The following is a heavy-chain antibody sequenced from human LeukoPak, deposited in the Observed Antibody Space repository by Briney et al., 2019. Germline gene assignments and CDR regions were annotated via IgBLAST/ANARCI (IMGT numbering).Heavy chain of an antibody. CDR3: ARDGPCSSTSCFYDAFDI. Sequence: PGGSLRLSCAASGFTFSSYSMNWVRQAPGKGLEWVSSISSSSSYIYYADSVKGRFTISRDNAKNSLYLQMNSLRAEDTAVYYCARDGPCSSTSCFYDAFDIWGQGTMVTVSS. V-gene: IGHV3-21*01. J-gene: IGHJ3*02. CDR2: ISSSSSYI. D-gene: IGHD2-2*01. CDR1: GFTFSSYS.